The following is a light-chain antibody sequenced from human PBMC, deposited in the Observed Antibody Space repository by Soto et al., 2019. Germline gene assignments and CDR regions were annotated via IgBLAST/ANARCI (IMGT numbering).Light chain of an antibody. V-gene: IGLV2-14*01. CDR3: SSYTSFKTLV. J-gene: IGLJ1*01. CDR1: SSDVGGYKY. CDR2: DVT. Sequence: QSVLTQPASVSESPGQSITISCTGSSSDVGGYKYVSWYQQHPGKAPKLLIYDVTNWPSGVSNRFSGSKSGYTASLTISGLQSEDEADYYCSSYTSFKTLVFGTGTKVTVL.